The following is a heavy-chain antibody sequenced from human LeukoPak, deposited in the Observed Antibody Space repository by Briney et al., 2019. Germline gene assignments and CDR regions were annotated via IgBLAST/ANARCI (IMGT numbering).Heavy chain of an antibody. CDR1: GYIFTNHA. J-gene: IGHJ5*02. CDR3: AKARYCSSTSCYGRLVSWFDP. CDR2: INAGNGNT. Sequence: ASVKVSCKASGYIFTNHAMHWVRQAPGQRLEWMGWINAGNGNTKYSQKFQGRVTITRDTSASTAYMELSSLRSEDTAVYYCAKARYCSSTSCYGRLVSWFDPWGQGTLVTVSS. V-gene: IGHV1-3*01. D-gene: IGHD2-2*01.